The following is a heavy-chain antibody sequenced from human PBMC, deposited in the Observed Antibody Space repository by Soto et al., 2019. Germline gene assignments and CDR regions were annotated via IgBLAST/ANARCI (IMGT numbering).Heavy chain of an antibody. CDR1: GGSFSGNY. D-gene: IGHD2-21*02. V-gene: IGHV4-59*01. CDR2: MYNTGST. Sequence: PLETLSLTCAAYGGSFSGNYWSWIRQPPGKGLEWIGYMYNTGSTVYNPSFKSRVTISVDTSKNQFSLKLNSVTAADTAVYYCARDLWGYCGTDCYPLDVWGQGTTVTVSS. J-gene: IGHJ6*02. CDR3: ARDLWGYCGTDCYPLDV.